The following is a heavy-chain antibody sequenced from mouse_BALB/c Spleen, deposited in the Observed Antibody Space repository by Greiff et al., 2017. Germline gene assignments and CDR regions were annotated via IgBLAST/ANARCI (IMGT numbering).Heavy chain of an antibody. CDR2: ISSGGST. CDR1: GFTFSSYA. CDR3: ARAYYGNYAGAMDY. D-gene: IGHD2-10*01. V-gene: IGHV5-6-5*01. J-gene: IGHJ4*01. Sequence: DVHLVESGGGLVKPGGSLKLSCAASGFTFSSYAMSWVRQTPEKRLEWVASISSGGSTYYPDSVKGRFTISRDNARNILYLQMSSLRSEDTAMYYCARAYYGNYAGAMDYWGQGTSVTVSS.